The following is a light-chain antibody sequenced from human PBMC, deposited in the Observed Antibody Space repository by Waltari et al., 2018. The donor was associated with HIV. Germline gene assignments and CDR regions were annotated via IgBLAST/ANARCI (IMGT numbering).Light chain of an antibody. CDR1: SSDVGSYNL. CDR2: EVN. J-gene: IGLJ2*01. Sequence: QSALTQSASVSGSPGQSITISCTGTSSDVGSYNLVSWYQHHPGKAPTLMIYEVNKRPSGVFNRFSGSKSGNTASLTISGLQAEDEADYYCCSYAGSSTSVVFGGGTKLTVL. V-gene: IGLV2-23*02. CDR3: CSYAGSSTSVV.